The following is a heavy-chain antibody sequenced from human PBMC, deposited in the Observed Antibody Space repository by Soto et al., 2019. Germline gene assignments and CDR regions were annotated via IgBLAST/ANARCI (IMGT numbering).Heavy chain of an antibody. J-gene: IGHJ3*02. CDR3: AREGYTFGPGAVSGAFDI. V-gene: IGHV1-69*15. CDR2: IIPIFGTT. Sequence: QVQLVQSATEVRKPGSSVKVSCRASGGTFGSNAISWVRQAPGQGLEWMGNIIPIFGTTKSSQNFQGRVTITADESPNTAYMELSSLRSEDTAIYFCAREGYTFGPGAVSGAFDIWGQGTMVTVSS. CDR1: GGTFGSNA. D-gene: IGHD1-1*01.